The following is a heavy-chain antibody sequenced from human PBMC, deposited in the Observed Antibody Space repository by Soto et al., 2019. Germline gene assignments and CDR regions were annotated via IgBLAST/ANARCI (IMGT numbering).Heavy chain of an antibody. Sequence: GGSLRLSCAASGFTFSSYAMSWVRQAPGKGLEWVSAISGSGGSTYYADSVKGRFTSSRDNSKNTLYLQMNSLRAEDTAVYYCAKENPVAYCGGDCSDAFDIWGQGTMVTVSS. V-gene: IGHV3-23*01. D-gene: IGHD2-21*02. CDR1: GFTFSSYA. CDR3: AKENPVAYCGGDCSDAFDI. J-gene: IGHJ3*02. CDR2: ISGSGGST.